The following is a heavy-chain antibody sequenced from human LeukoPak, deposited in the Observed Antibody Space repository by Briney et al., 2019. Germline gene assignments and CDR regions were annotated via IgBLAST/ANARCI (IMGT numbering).Heavy chain of an antibody. Sequence: GRSLRLSCAASGFTFSSYGMHWVRQAPGKGLEWVAVISYDGSNKYYADSVKGRFTISRDNSKNTLYLQMNSLRAEDTAVYYCAKGPQSGRFDIWGQGTMVTVSS. D-gene: IGHD2-15*01. CDR1: GFTFSSYG. CDR2: ISYDGSNK. CDR3: AKGPQSGRFDI. J-gene: IGHJ3*02. V-gene: IGHV3-30*18.